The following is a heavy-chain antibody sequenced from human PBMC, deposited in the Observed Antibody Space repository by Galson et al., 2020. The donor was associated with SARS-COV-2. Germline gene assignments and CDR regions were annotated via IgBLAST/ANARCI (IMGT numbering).Heavy chain of an antibody. CDR1: GFTFSNCP. Sequence: GGSLSLSCAASGFTFSNCPMSWVRQAPGQGLEWVSEIRGSADTTYYADSVKGRFTIYRDTSKNTLHLQMNSLRAEDTAIYYCAKEVPMTGRTDEYFQHWGQGTLVTVSS. V-gene: IGHV3-23*01. J-gene: IGHJ1*01. D-gene: IGHD3-9*01. CDR3: AKEVPMTGRTDEYFQH. CDR2: IRGSADTT.